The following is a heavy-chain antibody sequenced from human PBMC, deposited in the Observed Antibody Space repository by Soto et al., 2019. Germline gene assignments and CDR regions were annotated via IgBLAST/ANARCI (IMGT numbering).Heavy chain of an antibody. J-gene: IGHJ5*01. D-gene: IGHD5-12*01. Sequence: EVRLLESGGGLIQPGRSLRLSCAPSGFTFTTYAMSWVRQAPGKGLEGVSAISGSGGNTYYADSVKGRFSISRNNTKNTVHRQMNSLRVDDTTVYYFAKDFGNHWLPDAWGHGTLVTVST. CDR2: ISGSGGNT. CDR3: AKDFGNHWLPDA. CDR1: GFTFTTYA. V-gene: IGHV3-23*01.